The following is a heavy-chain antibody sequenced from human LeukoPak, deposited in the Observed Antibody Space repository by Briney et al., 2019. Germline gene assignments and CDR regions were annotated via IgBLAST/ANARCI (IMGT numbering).Heavy chain of an antibody. Sequence: PGRSLRLSCAGSGFTFNYFAIHWVRQAPGKGLEWVAVTSFDGTNKYYADSVRGRFTISRDNSNKTVYLQMNSLRADDTAVYYCAKDIGYDTPPEGFDIWGQGTMVTVSS. J-gene: IGHJ3*02. CDR3: AKDIGYDTPPEGFDI. CDR2: TSFDGTNK. V-gene: IGHV3-30-3*01. CDR1: GFTFNYFA. D-gene: IGHD3-22*01.